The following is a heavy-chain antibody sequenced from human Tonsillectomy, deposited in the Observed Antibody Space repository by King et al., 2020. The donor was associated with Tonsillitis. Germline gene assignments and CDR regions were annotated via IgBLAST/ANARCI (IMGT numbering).Heavy chain of an antibody. CDR1: AFTFRTYV. D-gene: IGHD2-2*02. CDR3: AVRRDCSDSNCYNAFYI. Sequence: VQLVESGGGVVQPGTSLRLSCEVSAFTFRTYVLDWVRQAPGKGLEWVAVISYDGQNKVYAESVKGRFTISRDNSKNTLFMQLNSLRPEDTAVYYCAVRRDCSDSNCYNAFYIWGQGTMVTVSS. CDR2: ISYDGQNK. V-gene: IGHV3-30*04. J-gene: IGHJ3*02.